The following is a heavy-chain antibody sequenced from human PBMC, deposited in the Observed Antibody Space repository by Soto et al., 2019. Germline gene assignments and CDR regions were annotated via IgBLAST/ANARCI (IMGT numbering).Heavy chain of an antibody. J-gene: IGHJ6*02. CDR3: ARDEGLLNYYYYGMDV. CDR2: ISYDGSNK. D-gene: IGHD2-15*01. V-gene: IGHV3-30-3*01. Sequence: GGSLRLSCAASGFTFSSYAMHWVRQAPGKGLEWVAVISYDGSNKYYADSVKGRFTISRDNSKNTLYLQMNSLRAEDTAVYYCARDEGLLNYYYYGMDVWGQGTTVTVSS. CDR1: GFTFSSYA.